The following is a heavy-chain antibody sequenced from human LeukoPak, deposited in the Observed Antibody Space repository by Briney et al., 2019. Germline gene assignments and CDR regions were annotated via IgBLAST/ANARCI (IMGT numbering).Heavy chain of an antibody. Sequence: PSETLSLTCTEPRGSITGYYWNWIRQPAGQGLEWLGRVYSSGVGNYNPSLTSRVTMSVDTSKNQFSLKLTSLTAADTAVYYCAREEFLHEIDSSGYFVYWGQGTLVTVSS. CDR3: AREEFLHEIDSSGYFVY. D-gene: IGHD3-22*01. CDR1: RGSITGYY. J-gene: IGHJ4*02. CDR2: VYSSGVG. V-gene: IGHV4-4*07.